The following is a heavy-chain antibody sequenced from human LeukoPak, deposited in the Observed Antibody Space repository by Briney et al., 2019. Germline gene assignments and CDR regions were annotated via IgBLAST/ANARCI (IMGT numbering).Heavy chain of an antibody. Sequence: GRSLRLSCAASGFTFSSYAMSWVPQAPGKGLEWVSAISGSGGSTYYADSVKGRFTISRDNSKNTLYLQMNSLRAEDTAVYYCAKDPKKQQPYYYMDVWGKGTTVTVSS. CDR1: GFTFSSYA. D-gene: IGHD6-13*01. CDR2: ISGSGGST. V-gene: IGHV3-23*01. CDR3: AKDPKKQQPYYYMDV. J-gene: IGHJ6*03.